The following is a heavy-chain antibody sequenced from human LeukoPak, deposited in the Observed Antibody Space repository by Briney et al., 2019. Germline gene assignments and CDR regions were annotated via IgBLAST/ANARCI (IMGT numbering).Heavy chain of an antibody. Sequence: PGGSLRLSCAASGFTFSSYGMHWVRQAPGKGLEWVAVLSYDGSIRYYSDSVKGRFTISRDNSKNTLYVQMNSLRADDSAVYYCARGQGKGLLFDWLLPSDWFFDIWGRGTLVTVSS. J-gene: IGHJ2*01. CDR2: LSYDGSIR. CDR3: ARGQGKGLLFDWLLPSDWFFDI. V-gene: IGHV3-30*19. D-gene: IGHD3-9*01. CDR1: GFTFSSYG.